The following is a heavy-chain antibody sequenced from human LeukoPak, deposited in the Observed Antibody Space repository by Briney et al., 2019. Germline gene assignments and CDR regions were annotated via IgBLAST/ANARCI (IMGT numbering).Heavy chain of an antibody. J-gene: IGHJ3*02. CDR1: GFTVSSNY. V-gene: IGHV3-53*01. CDR3: ARELSTPVQAFDI. CDR2: IYSGGST. Sequence: PGGSLRLSCAASGFTVSSNYMSWVRQAPGKGLEWVSVIYSGGSTYYADSVKGRFTISRDNSKNTLYLQMNSLRAEDTAVYYCARELSTPVQAFDIWGQGTMVTVSS. D-gene: IGHD3-10*01.